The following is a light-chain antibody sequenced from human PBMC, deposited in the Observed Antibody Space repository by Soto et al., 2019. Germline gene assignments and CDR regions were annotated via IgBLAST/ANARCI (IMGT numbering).Light chain of an antibody. CDR3: QQSYIIPRA. CDR1: QSIGSY. CDR2: AAS. Sequence: DIQMTPSPSSLSASVGDRVTITCRASQSIGSYVNWYQQKPGKAPQLLIFAASSLQSGVPSRFTGSGYGTDFTLTISSLQPEDFATYYCQQSYIIPRAFGQGTTVEIK. V-gene: IGKV1-39*01. J-gene: IGKJ1*01.